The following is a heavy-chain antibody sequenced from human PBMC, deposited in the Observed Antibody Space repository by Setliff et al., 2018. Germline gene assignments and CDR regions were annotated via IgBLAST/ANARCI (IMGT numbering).Heavy chain of an antibody. CDR1: GGSISSGVYY. J-gene: IGHJ4*02. CDR3: ARTGTYRYFDY. V-gene: IGHV4-39*01. D-gene: IGHD1-1*01. Sequence: SETLSLTCTVSGGSISSGVYYWAWIRLPPGKGLEWIGRIYYRGDTYYNPSLKGRLTISVDTAQNQFSLRLTSVTAADTAVYYCARTGTYRYFDYWGQGALVTVSS. CDR2: IYYRGDT.